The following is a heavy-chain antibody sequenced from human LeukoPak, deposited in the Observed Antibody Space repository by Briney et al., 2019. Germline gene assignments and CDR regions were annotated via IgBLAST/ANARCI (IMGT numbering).Heavy chain of an antibody. CDR3: ASAYYDILGGHFDY. D-gene: IGHD3-9*01. CDR1: YGSISDISYY. Sequence: SETLSLTCTVSYGSISDISYYWGWIRQPPGKGLAWIGSIYYSGRTYYNSSLKSRVTISVDTSKNQFSLKVTSVTAADTAVYYCASAYYDILGGHFDYWGQGTLVTVSS. V-gene: IGHV4-39*07. CDR2: IYYSGRT. J-gene: IGHJ4*02.